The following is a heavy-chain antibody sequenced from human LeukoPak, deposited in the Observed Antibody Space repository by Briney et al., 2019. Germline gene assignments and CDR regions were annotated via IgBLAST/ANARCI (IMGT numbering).Heavy chain of an antibody. D-gene: IGHD5-12*01. CDR2: IYYSGST. CDR3: VRSHGCSGYDCGGFDY. Sequence: SETLSLTCTVSGGSISSYYWSWFRQPPGKGLEWIGYIYYSGSTNYNPSLKSRVTISVDSSKNQFSLKLSSVTAADTAVYYCVRSHGCSGYDCGGFDYWGQGTLVTVSS. CDR1: GGSISSYY. V-gene: IGHV4-59*01. J-gene: IGHJ4*02.